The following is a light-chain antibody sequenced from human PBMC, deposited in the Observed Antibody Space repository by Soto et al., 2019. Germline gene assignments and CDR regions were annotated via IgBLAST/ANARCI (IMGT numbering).Light chain of an antibody. Sequence: EIVLTQSPGTLSLSPGERATLSCRASQSVSNNYLAWYQQKPGQAPRLLIYGASNRATGIPDRFSGSGSGTDFTLTISSLQSEDFAVYSCQQYDNWPPTFGGGTK. V-gene: IGKV3-20*01. J-gene: IGKJ4*01. CDR3: QQYDNWPPT. CDR2: GAS. CDR1: QSVSNNY.